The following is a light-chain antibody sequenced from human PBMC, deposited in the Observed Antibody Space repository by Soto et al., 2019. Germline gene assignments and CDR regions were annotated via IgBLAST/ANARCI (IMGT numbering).Light chain of an antibody. CDR2: GAS. CDR3: LQYGSSPYT. CDR1: QSVSSSY. Sequence: EIALTQSPGTLSLSPGERATLSCRASQSVSSSYLAWYQQKPGQAPRPLIYGASSRATGIPDRFSGSGSGTDFTLTISRLEPEDFAVYYCLQYGSSPYTFGQGTKLEIK. J-gene: IGKJ2*01. V-gene: IGKV3-20*01.